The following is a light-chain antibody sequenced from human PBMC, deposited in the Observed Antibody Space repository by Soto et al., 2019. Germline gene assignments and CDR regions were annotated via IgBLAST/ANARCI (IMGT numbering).Light chain of an antibody. CDR2: GPS. CDR3: QQYGSSPTWR. V-gene: IGKV3-20*01. CDR1: LSVSRN. Sequence: MVMAQSPATLAMSGGERATHSCMASLSVSRNLAWYQQKPGQAPRLLIYGPSTRATGIPDRFSGSGSGTASTLTISRLEPEDFAVYYCQQYGSSPTWRFGQGTKV. J-gene: IGKJ1*01.